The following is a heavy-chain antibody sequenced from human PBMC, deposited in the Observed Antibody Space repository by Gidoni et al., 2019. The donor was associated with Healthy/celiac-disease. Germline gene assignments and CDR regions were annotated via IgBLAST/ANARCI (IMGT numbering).Heavy chain of an antibody. J-gene: IGHJ4*02. CDR2: ISYDGSNK. V-gene: IGHV3-30*18. CDR3: AKGFAD. Sequence: QVQLVESGGGVVQPGRSLRLSCAASGFTFSSYGMHWVRQAPGKGLEWVAVISYDGSNKYYADSVKGRFTISRDNSKNTLYLQMNSLRAEDTAVYYCAKGFADWGQGTLVTVSS. CDR1: GFTFSSYG.